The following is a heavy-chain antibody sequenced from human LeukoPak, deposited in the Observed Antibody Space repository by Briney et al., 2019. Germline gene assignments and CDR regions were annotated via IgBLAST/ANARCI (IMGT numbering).Heavy chain of an antibody. D-gene: IGHD2-2*01. CDR3: ASSYCSSTSCFILGGWFDP. CDR2: INPNIGGT. J-gene: IGHJ5*02. CDR1: GYTFTGYY. Sequence: ASVNASCKASGYTFTGYYMHWVRQAPGQGLEWMGRINPNIGGTNYAQKFQGRVTMTRDTSISTAYMELSRLRSDDTAVYYCASSYCSSTSCFILGGWFDPWGQGTLVTVSS. V-gene: IGHV1-2*06.